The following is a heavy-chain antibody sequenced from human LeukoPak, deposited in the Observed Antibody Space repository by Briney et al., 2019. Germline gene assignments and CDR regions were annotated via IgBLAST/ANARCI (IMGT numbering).Heavy chain of an antibody. J-gene: IGHJ4*02. Sequence: SETLSLTCSVSGSSIKSGYYWAWIRQAPGKGLEWIGSIFNTGNTFYNPSLKSRVTISVDTSKNQFSLKLSSVTAADTAVYYCARGVVAAPQTFDYWGQGTLVAVSS. V-gene: IGHV4-38-2*02. CDR1: GSSIKSGYY. CDR3: ARGVVAAPQTFDY. CDR2: IFNTGNT. D-gene: IGHD2-15*01.